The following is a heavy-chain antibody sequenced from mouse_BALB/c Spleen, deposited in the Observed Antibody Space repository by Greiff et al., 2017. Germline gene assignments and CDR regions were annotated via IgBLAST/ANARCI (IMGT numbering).Heavy chain of an antibody. V-gene: IGHV5-6-5*01. J-gene: IGHJ3*01. D-gene: IGHD2-4*01. Sequence: EVKLVESGGGLVKPGGSLKLSCAASGFTFSSYAMSWVRQTPEKRLEWVASISSGGSTYYPDSVKGRFTISRDNARNILYLQMSILRSEDTAMYYCARGDDYEGFAYWGQGTLVTVSA. CDR1: GFTFSSYA. CDR2: ISSGGST. CDR3: ARGDDYEGFAY.